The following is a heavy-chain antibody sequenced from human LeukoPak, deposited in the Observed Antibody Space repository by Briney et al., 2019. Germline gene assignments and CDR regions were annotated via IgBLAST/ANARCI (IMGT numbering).Heavy chain of an antibody. CDR2: INHSGST. CDR1: GGSFSGYY. J-gene: IGHJ4*02. Sequence: PSETLSLTCAGYGGSFSGYYWSWIRQPPGKGLEWIGEINHSGSTNYNPSLKSRVTISVDTSKNQFSLKLSSVTAADTAVYYCARGPTLTVYYFDNWGQGALVTVSS. CDR3: ARGPTLTVYYFDN. V-gene: IGHV4-34*01.